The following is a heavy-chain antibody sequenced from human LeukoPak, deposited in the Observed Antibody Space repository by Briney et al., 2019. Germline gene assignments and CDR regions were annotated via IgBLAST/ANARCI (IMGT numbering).Heavy chain of an antibody. D-gene: IGHD3-10*01. V-gene: IGHV3-20*01. CDR3: ARGDYYGST. J-gene: IGHJ4*02. CDR2: INWNGGST. CDR1: GFTFDDYG. Sequence: GRSLRLSCAASGFTFDDYGMSWVRQVPGKGLEWVSHINWNGGSTGYADSVKGRFTISRDNAKNFLYLQMNSLRAEDTALYHCARGDYYGSTWGQGTLVTVSS.